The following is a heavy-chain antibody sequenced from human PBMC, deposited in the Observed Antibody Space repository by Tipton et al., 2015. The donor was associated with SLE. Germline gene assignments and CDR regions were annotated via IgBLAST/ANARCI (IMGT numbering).Heavy chain of an antibody. V-gene: IGHV4-34*01. D-gene: IGHD6-13*01. Sequence: TLSLTCAVYGGSFSGYYWSWIRQPPGKGLEWIGEINHSGSTNYNPSLKSRVTISVDTSKNQFSLKLSSVTAADTAVYYCARSEEVAAAGGPGDYWGQGTLVTVPS. CDR1: GGSFSGYY. CDR3: ARSEEVAAAGGPGDY. CDR2: INHSGST. J-gene: IGHJ4*02.